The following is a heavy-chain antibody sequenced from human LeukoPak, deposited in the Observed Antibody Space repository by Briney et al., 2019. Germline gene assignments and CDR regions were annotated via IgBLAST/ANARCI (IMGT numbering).Heavy chain of an antibody. V-gene: IGHV4-59*08. CDR1: GGSISNYY. CDR3: ARRGYYDSGGYYGY. Sequence: SETLSLTCTVSGGSISNYYWSWIRQPPGKGLEWIGYIYYSGNNNYNPSLKSRVTISIDTSKNHFSLRLSSVTAADTAVYYCARRGYYDSGGYYGYWGQGTLVTVSS. J-gene: IGHJ4*02. CDR2: IYYSGNN. D-gene: IGHD3-22*01.